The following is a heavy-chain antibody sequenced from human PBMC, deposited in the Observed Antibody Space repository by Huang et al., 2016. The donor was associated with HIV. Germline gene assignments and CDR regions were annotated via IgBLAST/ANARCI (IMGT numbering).Heavy chain of an antibody. Sequence: QVQLVQSGVEVKKPGASVKVSCKASGYTFTSYGISWVRQAPGQGLEWMGWMSAQNSDTTYAQNCQGRVTMTTDTSTSTAYMELRSLRSDDTAVYYCARDSPLLGVVIVVVPTAPNAFDIWGQGTMVTVSS. D-gene: IGHD2-2*01. CDR1: GYTFTSYG. V-gene: IGHV1-18*01. CDR2: MSAQNSDT. CDR3: ARDSPLLGVVIVVVPTAPNAFDI. J-gene: IGHJ3*02.